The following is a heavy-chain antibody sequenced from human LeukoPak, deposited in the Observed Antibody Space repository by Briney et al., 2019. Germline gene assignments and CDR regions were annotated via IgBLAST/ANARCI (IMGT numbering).Heavy chain of an antibody. D-gene: IGHD3-22*01. V-gene: IGHV3-23*01. Sequence: GGSLRLSCAASGFTFSSSAMSWVRQAPGKGLEWVSSISGSGGDTYYTDSVKGRFTISRDNSKNTLYLQMNSLRAEDTAVYYCGRSGYNYFDYYLDSWGQGTLVTVSS. J-gene: IGHJ4*02. CDR1: GFTFSSSA. CDR2: ISGSGGDT. CDR3: GRSGYNYFDYYLDS.